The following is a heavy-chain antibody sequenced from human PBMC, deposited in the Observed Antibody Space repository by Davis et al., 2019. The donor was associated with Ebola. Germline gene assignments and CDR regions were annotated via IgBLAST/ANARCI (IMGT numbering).Heavy chain of an antibody. CDR3: AGLSLRQYNWNPQAGGMDV. V-gene: IGHV3-7*01. CDR2: INLDGSEK. D-gene: IGHD1-20*01. Sequence: GESLKISCTASGFTFRHYWMSWVRQAPGKGLEWVANINLDGSEKYYMDSVKGRFTISRDNADNSLYLQMNSLRAEATDVYYCAGLSLRQYNWNPQAGGMDVWGKGTTVTVSS. J-gene: IGHJ6*04. CDR1: GFTFRHYW.